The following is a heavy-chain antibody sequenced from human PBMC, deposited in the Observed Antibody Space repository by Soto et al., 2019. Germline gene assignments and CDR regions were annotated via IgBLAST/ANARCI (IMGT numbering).Heavy chain of an antibody. Sequence: QVTLKESGPVLVKPTETLTLTCTVSGFSLSNARMGVSWIRQPPGKALEWLAHIFSTDEKSYSTSLTSRLTISKDTSKSQVVLNMTNMDPVDTATYSCARIREDYGANYSDYGMDVWGEGTTVTVSS. CDR3: ARIREDYGANYSDYGMDV. CDR2: IFSTDEK. CDR1: GFSLSNARMG. V-gene: IGHV2-26*01. D-gene: IGHD4-17*01. J-gene: IGHJ6*04.